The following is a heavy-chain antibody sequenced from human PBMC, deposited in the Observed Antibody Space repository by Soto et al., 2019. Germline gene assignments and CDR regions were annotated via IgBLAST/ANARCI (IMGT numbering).Heavy chain of an antibody. D-gene: IGHD1-26*01. CDR2: ISSSSSYI. J-gene: IGHJ3*02. V-gene: IGHV3-21*01. CDR3: ARDRRWELHAFDI. Sequence: GGSLRLSCAASGFTFSSYSMNWVRQAPGKGLEWVSSISSSSSYIYYADSVKGRFTISRDNAKNSLYLQMNSLSAEDTAVYYCARDRRWELHAFDIWGQGTMVTVSS. CDR1: GFTFSSYS.